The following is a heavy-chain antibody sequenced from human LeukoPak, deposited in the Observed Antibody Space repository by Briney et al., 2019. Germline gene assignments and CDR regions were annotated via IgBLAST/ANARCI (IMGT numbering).Heavy chain of an antibody. CDR1: GFTFSSYG. CDR2: IWYDGSNK. D-gene: IGHD2-15*01. V-gene: IGHV3-33*06. CDR3: AKTGTPEMCSGGSCYQYYFDY. J-gene: IGHJ4*02. Sequence: GRSLRLSCAASGFTFSSYGMHWVRQAPGKGLEWVAVIWYDGSNKYYADSVKGRFTISRDNSKNTLYLQMNSLRAADTAVYYCAKTGTPEMCSGGSCYQYYFDYWGQGTLVTVSS.